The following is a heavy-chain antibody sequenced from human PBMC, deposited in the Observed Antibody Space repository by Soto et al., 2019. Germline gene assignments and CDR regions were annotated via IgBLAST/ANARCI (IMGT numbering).Heavy chain of an antibody. V-gene: IGHV3-23*01. D-gene: IGHD6-13*01. CDR2: ISGSGGST. CDR1: GFTFSSYA. CDR3: AKENGYSSSWFEFDY. Sequence: EVQLLESGGGLVQPGGSLRLSCAASGFTFSSYAMSWVRQAPGKGLEWVSAISGSGGSTYYADSVQGWFTIYSDNSKHTLYLQMNSMRDEDTAVYYCAKENGYSSSWFEFDYWGQGTLVTVS. J-gene: IGHJ4*02.